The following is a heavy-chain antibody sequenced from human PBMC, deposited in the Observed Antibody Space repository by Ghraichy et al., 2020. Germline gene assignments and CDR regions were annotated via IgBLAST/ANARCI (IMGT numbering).Heavy chain of an antibody. V-gene: IGHV3-15*01. J-gene: IGHJ4*02. CDR1: GFTLSNAW. CDR2: IKSNAEGATR. D-gene: IGHD2-8*01. CDR3: TKLSTHASYCYDGGCYFDY. Sequence: GGSLRLSCEASGFTLSNAWMNWVRQAPGKGLEWVARIKSNAEGATRDYAEFVTGRFTVSRDDSRNTLYLQMNNLKSEDTAMYYCTKLSTHASYCYDGGCYFDYWGQGTLVTVSS.